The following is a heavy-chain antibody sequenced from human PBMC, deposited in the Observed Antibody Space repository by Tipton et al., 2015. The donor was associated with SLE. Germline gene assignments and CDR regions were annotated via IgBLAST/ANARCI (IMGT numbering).Heavy chain of an antibody. CDR3: ARGRTSLL. D-gene: IGHD1-26*01. CDR2: INSSGST. J-gene: IGHJ4*02. V-gene: IGHV4-4*07. CDR1: GGSISSYD. Sequence: LSLTCTVSGGSISSYDWSWIRQPAGKGLEWIGRINSSGSTNYNSSLKSRVTMSVDTSKRQFSLNLSSVTAADTAVYYCARGRTSLLWGQGTLVTVSS.